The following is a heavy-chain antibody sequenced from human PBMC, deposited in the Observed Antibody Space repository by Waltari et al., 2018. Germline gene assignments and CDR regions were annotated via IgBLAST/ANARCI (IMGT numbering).Heavy chain of an antibody. J-gene: IGHJ5*02. CDR2: ISAYNGNT. Sequence: QVQLVQSGAEVKKPGASVKVSCKASGYTFTSYGIRWVRQAPGQGLEWMGWISAYNGNTNYAQKLQGRVTMTTDTSTSTAYMELRSLRSDDTAVYYCARGGDIYYDFWSGYTNWFDPWGQGTLVTVSS. D-gene: IGHD3-3*01. CDR1: GYTFTSYG. CDR3: ARGGDIYYDFWSGYTNWFDP. V-gene: IGHV1-18*01.